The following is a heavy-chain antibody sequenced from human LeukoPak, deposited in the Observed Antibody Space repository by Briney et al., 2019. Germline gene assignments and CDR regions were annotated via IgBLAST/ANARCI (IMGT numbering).Heavy chain of an antibody. V-gene: IGHV3-23*01. CDR2: ISDNGGST. CDR1: GFTFSSYA. CDR3: AKRNWDDYVWGSYRSNWFDP. J-gene: IGHJ5*02. Sequence: PGGSLRLSCAASGFTFSSYAMSWVRQAPGKGLEWVSAISDNGGSTYYADSVKGRFTISRDNSKSTLYLQMNSLRAEDTAVYYCAKRNWDDYVWGSYRSNWFDPWGQGTLVTVSS. D-gene: IGHD3-16*02.